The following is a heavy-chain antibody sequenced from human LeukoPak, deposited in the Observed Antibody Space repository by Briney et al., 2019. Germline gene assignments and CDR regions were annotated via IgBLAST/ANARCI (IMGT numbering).Heavy chain of an antibody. Sequence: GGSLRLSCAASVFTFSNYAMSWVCQAPGKGLEWVSLLSGSGGSIYYADSVKGRFTISRDNSKNTLYLQMNSLRAEDTAVYYCAKGEEFGYYYYMDVWGKGTTVTVSS. V-gene: IGHV3-23*01. CDR2: LSGSGGSI. D-gene: IGHD2/OR15-2a*01. J-gene: IGHJ6*03. CDR1: VFTFSNYA. CDR3: AKGEEFGYYYYMDV.